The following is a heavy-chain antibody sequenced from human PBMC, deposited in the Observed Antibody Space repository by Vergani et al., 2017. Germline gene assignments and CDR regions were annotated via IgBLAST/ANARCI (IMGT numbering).Heavy chain of an antibody. J-gene: IGHJ4*02. CDR1: GGAFSSYA. CDR2: IIPIFGTA. CDR3: ARARLDYAKTYYDFWSCPYYFTY. V-gene: IGHV1-69*01. D-gene: IGHD3-3*01. Sequence: QVQLVQSGAEVKKPGSSVKVSCKASGGAFSSYAIRWVRQAPGQGLEWMGGIIPIFGTANYAQKFQGRVTITADEATSTAYLELSSLRSDDTAVYYWARARLDYAKTYYDFWSCPYYFTYGSQATLVAASS.